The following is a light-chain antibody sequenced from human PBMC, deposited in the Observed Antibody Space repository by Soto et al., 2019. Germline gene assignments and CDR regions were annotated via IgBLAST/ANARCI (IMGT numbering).Light chain of an antibody. J-gene: IGLJ1*01. CDR1: STDVNGRDY. CDR3: CSYTSGTSV. Sequence: QSALTQPASVSGSPGQSITISCTGTSTDVNGRDYVSWYQQHPGKAPKVIIYEVTNRPSGISHRFSGSKSGNTASLTISGLQAEDEADYYCCSYTSGTSVFGTGTKVTVL. V-gene: IGLV2-14*01. CDR2: EVT.